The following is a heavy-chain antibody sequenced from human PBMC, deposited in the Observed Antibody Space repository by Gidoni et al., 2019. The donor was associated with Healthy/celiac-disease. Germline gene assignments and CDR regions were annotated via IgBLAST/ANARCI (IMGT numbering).Heavy chain of an antibody. D-gene: IGHD6-19*01. CDR1: GFTFSSYW. CDR2: INSDGSST. V-gene: IGHV3-74*01. Sequence: EVQLVESGGGLVQPGGSLSLSCAASGFTFSSYWMHWVRQAPGKGLVGVSRINSDGSSTSYADSVKGRFTISRDNAKNTLYLQMNSLRAEDTAVYYCARLIQWSEWLVPQSGNFDYWGQGTLVTVSS. CDR3: ARLIQWSEWLVPQSGNFDY. J-gene: IGHJ4*02.